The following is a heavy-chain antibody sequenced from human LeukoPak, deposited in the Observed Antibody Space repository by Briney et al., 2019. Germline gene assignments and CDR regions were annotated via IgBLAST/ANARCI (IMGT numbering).Heavy chain of an antibody. V-gene: IGHV4-4*07. Sequence: SSETLSLTCTVSGGSISSYYWSWIRQPAGKGLEWIGRIYTSGSTNYNPSLKSRVTMSADTSKNQFSLKLSSVTAADTAVYYCARDVVAATHNWFDPWGQGTLVTVSS. CDR3: ARDVVAATHNWFDP. CDR2: IYTSGST. D-gene: IGHD2-15*01. CDR1: GGSISSYY. J-gene: IGHJ5*02.